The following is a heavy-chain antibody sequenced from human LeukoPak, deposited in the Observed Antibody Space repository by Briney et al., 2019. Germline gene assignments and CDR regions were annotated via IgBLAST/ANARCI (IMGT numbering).Heavy chain of an antibody. V-gene: IGHV4-34*01. D-gene: IGHD3-22*01. Sequence: SETLSLTCAVYGGSFSGYYWSWIRQPPGKGLEWIGEINHSGSTNYNPSLKSRVTISVDTSKNQFSLKLSSVTAADAAVYYCARSSSDYYYLQFHYWGQGTLVTVSS. CDR2: INHSGST. J-gene: IGHJ1*01. CDR1: GGSFSGYY. CDR3: ARSSSDYYYLQFHY.